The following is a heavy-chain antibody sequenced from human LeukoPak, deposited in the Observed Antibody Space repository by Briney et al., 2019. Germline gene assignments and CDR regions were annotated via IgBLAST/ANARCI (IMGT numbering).Heavy chain of an antibody. J-gene: IGHJ5*02. Sequence: GGSLRLSCAVSGITLSNYGMSWVRQAPGKGLEWVAGISGSGGGTHYADSVKGRFTISRDNPKNTLHLQMNSLRAGDTAVYYCAKMGEGYIVVVPAAKSSFDPWGQGTLVTVFS. CDR3: AKMGEGYIVVVPAAKSSFDP. CDR1: GITLSNYG. V-gene: IGHV3-23*01. CDR2: ISGSGGGT. D-gene: IGHD2-2*01.